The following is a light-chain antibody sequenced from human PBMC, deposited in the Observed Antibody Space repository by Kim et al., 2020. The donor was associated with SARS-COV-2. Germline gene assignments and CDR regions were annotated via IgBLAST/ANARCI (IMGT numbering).Light chain of an antibody. CDR1: NIGSKN. J-gene: IGLJ2*01. Sequence: SYELTQPLSVSVALGQTARITCGGNNIGSKNVHWYQQKPGQAPVLVIYRDSNWPSGIPERFSGSNSGNTATLTISRAQAGDEADYYCQVWDSSPVFGGGTKLTVL. V-gene: IGLV3-9*01. CDR3: QVWDSSPV. CDR2: RDS.